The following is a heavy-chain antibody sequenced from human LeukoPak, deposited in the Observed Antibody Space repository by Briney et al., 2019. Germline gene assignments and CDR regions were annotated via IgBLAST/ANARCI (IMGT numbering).Heavy chain of an antibody. Sequence: ASVKVSCKASGYTFTSYDINWVRQATGQGLERMGWMNPNSGNTGYAQKFQGRVTMTRNTSISTAYMELSSLRSEDTAVYYCARVGYSSSWHTGGWFDPWGQGTLVTVSS. CDR1: GYTFTSYD. V-gene: IGHV1-8*01. CDR2: MNPNSGNT. CDR3: ARVGYSSSWHTGGWFDP. D-gene: IGHD6-13*01. J-gene: IGHJ5*02.